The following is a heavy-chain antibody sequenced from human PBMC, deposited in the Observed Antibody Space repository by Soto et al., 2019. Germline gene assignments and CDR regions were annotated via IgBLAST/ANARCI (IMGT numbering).Heavy chain of an antibody. CDR3: ARHARDSGYCDY. CDR2: IYYSGST. V-gene: IGHV4-39*01. CDR1: GGSISSSSYY. J-gene: IGHJ4*02. D-gene: IGHD3-10*01. Sequence: QLQLQESGPGLVKPSETLSLTCTVSGGSISSSSYYWGWIRQPPGQGLEWIGSIYYSGSTYYNPSLKSRVTISVDTSKNQFSLKLSSVTAADTAVYYCARHARDSGYCDYWGQGTLVTVSS.